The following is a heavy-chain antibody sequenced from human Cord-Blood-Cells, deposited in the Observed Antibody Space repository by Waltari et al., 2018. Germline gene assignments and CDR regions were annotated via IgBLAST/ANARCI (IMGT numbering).Heavy chain of an antibody. CDR2: IYYSGST. CDR3: ATRLITGTDY. Sequence: QLQLQESGPGLVKPSEPPSVPCTVSGGSISSSSYHWGWSRQPPGKGLAWIGSIYYSGSTYYNPSLKSRVTISVDTSKNQFSMKLSSVTAADTAVYYCATRLITGTDYWGQGTLVTVSS. V-gene: IGHV4-39*05. J-gene: IGHJ4*02. D-gene: IGHD1-20*01. CDR1: GGSISSSSYH.